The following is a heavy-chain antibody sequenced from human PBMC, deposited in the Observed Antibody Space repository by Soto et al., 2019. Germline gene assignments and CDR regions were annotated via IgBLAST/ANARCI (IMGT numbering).Heavy chain of an antibody. CDR3: ARPVGSSSGYNWLDP. CDR1: GGSISSSPYH. D-gene: IGHD6-6*01. CDR2: LSYSGST. Sequence: PSETLSLTCSVSGGSISSSPYHWGWIRQPPGKGLEWIGSLSYSGSTYYNPSLESRVTISVDTSKNHFSLRLTSVIAADTAVYYCARPVGSSSGYNWLDPWGQGTMVTVYS. J-gene: IGHJ5*02. V-gene: IGHV4-39*02.